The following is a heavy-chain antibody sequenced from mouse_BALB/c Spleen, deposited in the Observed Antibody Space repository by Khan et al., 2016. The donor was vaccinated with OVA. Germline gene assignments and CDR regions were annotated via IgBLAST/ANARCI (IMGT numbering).Heavy chain of an antibody. CDR3: ARGGWDVFAY. Sequence: QVQLKQSGPELVKPGASVKMSCKASGYIFTDYVMNWVKQRTGQGPEWIGQIYPGSDSTYYNEKFKDKATLTADRSSSTAYMQLNSLTSEDSAVYFCARGGWDVFAYWGQGTLVTGSA. J-gene: IGHJ3*01. V-gene: IGHV1-77*01. CDR1: GYIFTDYV. D-gene: IGHD4-1*01. CDR2: IYPGSDST.